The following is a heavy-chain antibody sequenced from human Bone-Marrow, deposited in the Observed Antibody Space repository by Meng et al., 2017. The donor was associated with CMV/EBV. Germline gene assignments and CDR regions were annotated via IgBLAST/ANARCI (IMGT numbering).Heavy chain of an antibody. Sequence: GESLKISCAASGFTFSSYSMNWVRQAPGKGLEWVSYISSSGSAIYYADSVKGRFTISRDNAKNSLYLQMNSLRAEDTAVYYCAKTTVVGLFDYWGQGTLVTVSS. CDR2: ISSSGSAI. J-gene: IGHJ4*02. D-gene: IGHD4-23*01. V-gene: IGHV3-48*04. CDR1: GFTFSSYS. CDR3: AKTTVVGLFDY.